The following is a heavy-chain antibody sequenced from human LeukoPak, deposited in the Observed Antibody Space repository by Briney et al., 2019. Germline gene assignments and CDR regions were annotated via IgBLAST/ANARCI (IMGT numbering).Heavy chain of an antibody. J-gene: IGHJ5*02. V-gene: IGHV5-51*01. Sequence: GESLKISCKGSGYSFTSYWIGWVRQMPGKGLEWMGIIYPGDSDTRYSPSFQGQVTISADKSIRTAYLQWSSLQASDTAMYYCARALGYCSSTSCYRWFDPWGQGTLVTVSS. CDR2: IYPGDSDT. CDR1: GYSFTSYW. CDR3: ARALGYCSSTSCYRWFDP. D-gene: IGHD2-2*01.